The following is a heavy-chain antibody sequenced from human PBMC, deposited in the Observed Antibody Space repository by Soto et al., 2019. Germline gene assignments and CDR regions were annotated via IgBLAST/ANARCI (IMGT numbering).Heavy chain of an antibody. D-gene: IGHD1-1*01. CDR3: ARGRYGDY. CDR2: ISAHNGNT. V-gene: IGHV1-18*01. J-gene: IGHJ4*02. CDR1: GYAFTTYG. Sequence: QVHLVQSGAEVKKPGASVKVSCKGSGYAFTTYGITWVRQAPGQGLEWMGWISAHNGNTNYAQKLQGRVTVTRDTSTRTAYMELRGLRSDDTAVSYCARGRYGDYWGQGALVTVSS.